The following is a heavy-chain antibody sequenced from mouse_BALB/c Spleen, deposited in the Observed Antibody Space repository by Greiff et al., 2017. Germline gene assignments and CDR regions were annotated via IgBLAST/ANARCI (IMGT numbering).Heavy chain of an antibody. J-gene: IGHJ2*01. CDR2: ISDGGSYT. V-gene: IGHV5-4*02. CDR1: GFTFSDYY. Sequence: DVKLVESGGGLVKPGGSLKLSCAASGFTFSDYYMYWVRQTPEKRLEWVATISDGGSYTYYPDSVKGRFTISRDNAKNNLYLQMSSLKSEDTAMYYCARDDGYSFDYWGQGTTLTVSS. D-gene: IGHD2-3*01. CDR3: ARDDGYSFDY.